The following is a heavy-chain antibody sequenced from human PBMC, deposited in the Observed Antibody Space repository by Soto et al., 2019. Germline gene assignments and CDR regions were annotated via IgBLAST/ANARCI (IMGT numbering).Heavy chain of an antibody. CDR1: GFTFSGHW. V-gene: IGHV3-74*03. J-gene: IGHJ3*02. CDR3: AREAGYCSRASCYRRAFDT. D-gene: IGHD2-2*01. Sequence: EVQLVESGGDLVRPGGSLRLSCEASGFTFSGHWMHWVRQVPGKGLEWVSRVNTDGGTSAYADSVKGRFTISRENAKNTLYLQMSGLRAEDAAVYYCAREAGYCSRASCYRRAFDTWGQGTTVSVSS. CDR2: VNTDGGTS.